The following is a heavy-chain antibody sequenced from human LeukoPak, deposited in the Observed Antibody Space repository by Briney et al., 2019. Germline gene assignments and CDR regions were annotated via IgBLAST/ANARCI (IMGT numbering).Heavy chain of an antibody. D-gene: IGHD5-24*01. CDR1: GYTFNRYA. CDR3: ARERDGYDDY. Sequence: GASVKVSCKASGYTFNRYAMNWVRQARGQGLEWMGIINPSGGSTSYAQKFQGRVTMTRDMSTSTVYMELGSLRSEDTAVYYCARERDGYDDYWGQGTLVTVSS. CDR2: INPSGGST. V-gene: IGHV1-46*02. J-gene: IGHJ4*02.